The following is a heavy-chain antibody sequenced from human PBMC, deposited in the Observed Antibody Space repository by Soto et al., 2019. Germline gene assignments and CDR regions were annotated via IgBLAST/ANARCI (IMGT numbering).Heavy chain of an antibody. D-gene: IGHD3-9*01. CDR2: IIPIFGTA. CDR3: ASLIYDILTGPGFDP. Sequence: SVKVSCKASGGTFSSYAISWVRQAPGQGLEWMGGIIPIFGTANYAQKFQGRVTITADESTSTAYMELSSLRSEDTAVYYCASLIYDILTGPGFDPWCQGTLVTVSS. V-gene: IGHV1-69*13. CDR1: GGTFSSYA. J-gene: IGHJ5*02.